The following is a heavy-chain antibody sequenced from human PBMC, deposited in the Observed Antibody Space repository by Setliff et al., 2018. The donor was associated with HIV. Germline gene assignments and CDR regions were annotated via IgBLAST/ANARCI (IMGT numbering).Heavy chain of an antibody. D-gene: IGHD4-17*01. J-gene: IGHJ4*02. CDR1: GGSFSGDF. Sequence: SETLSLTCAVSGGSFSGDFWTWIRQSPGKGLEWIGEIHHTGRTDYNPSLKGRVTRSVDTSKSQFTLRLHSVTAADTAVYYCAIAPLESMMTTANYFDPWGQGTLVTVSS. CDR3: AIAPLESMMTTANYFDP. V-gene: IGHV4-34*01. CDR2: IHHTGRT.